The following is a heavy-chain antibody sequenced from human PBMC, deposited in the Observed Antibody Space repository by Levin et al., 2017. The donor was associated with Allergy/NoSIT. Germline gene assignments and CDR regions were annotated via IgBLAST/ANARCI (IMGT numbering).Heavy chain of an antibody. Sequence: SETLSLTCAVSGFSITSDYYWGWIRQPPGKGLEWIGSMYHTGSTYYNPSLRSRVTISRDTSKNEFSLRMNSMTAADTAVYYCARGGVGANWFDPWGPGILVPVSS. D-gene: IGHD1-26*01. CDR3: ARGGVGANWFDP. V-gene: IGHV4-38-2*01. CDR1: GFSITSDYY. CDR2: MYHTGST. J-gene: IGHJ5*02.